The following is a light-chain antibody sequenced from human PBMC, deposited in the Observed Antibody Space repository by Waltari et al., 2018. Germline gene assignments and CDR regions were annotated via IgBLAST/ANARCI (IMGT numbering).Light chain of an antibody. CDR2: DVS. CDR3: CSYTSSSTYVL. Sequence: QSALTQPAPVSGSPGQSITIPCTGTSSDVGPYNYVSWYQQHPGKAPKLMIYDVSNRPSGVSNRFSGSKSGNTASLTISGLQAEDEADYYCCSYTSSSTYVLFGGGTKLTVL. V-gene: IGLV2-14*03. CDR1: SSDVGPYNY. J-gene: IGLJ2*01.